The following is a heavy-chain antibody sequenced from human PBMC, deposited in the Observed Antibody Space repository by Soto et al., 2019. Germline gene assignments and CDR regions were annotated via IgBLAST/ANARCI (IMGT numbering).Heavy chain of an antibody. V-gene: IGHV3-23*01. Sequence: PGGSLRLSCAASGDTFCSYAMDGVRQAPGKGLEWVSGIGGSGNSTYYADSVKGRFTISRDNSKNTLYLQIISLRAEDTAVYFCVRRPPSDYWGQGTQVTVSS. CDR1: GDTFCSYA. CDR2: IGGSGNST. J-gene: IGHJ4*02. CDR3: VRRPPSDY.